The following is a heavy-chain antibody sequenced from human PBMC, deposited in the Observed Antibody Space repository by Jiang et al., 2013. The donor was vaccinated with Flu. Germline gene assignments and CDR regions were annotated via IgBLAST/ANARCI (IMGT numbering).Heavy chain of an antibody. V-gene: IGHV1-18*01. D-gene: IGHD3-10*01. J-gene: IGHJ4*02. Sequence: MGWIGAFNGKTNYAQNLQGRVTMTTDTSTSTVYMDLRSLRSDDTAVYYCARVGTTGSYYGDYWGQGSLVTVSS. CDR3: ARVGTTGSYYGDY. CDR2: IGAFNGKT.